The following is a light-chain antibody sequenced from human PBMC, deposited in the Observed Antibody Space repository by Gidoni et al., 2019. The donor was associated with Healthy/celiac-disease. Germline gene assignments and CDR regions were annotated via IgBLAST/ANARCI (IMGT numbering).Light chain of an antibody. V-gene: IGKV3-11*01. CDR1: QSVSSY. J-gene: IGKJ1*01. Sequence: EIVLTQSPATLSLSPGERATLSCRASQSVSSYLAWYQQKPGQAPRLLIYDASNSATGIPARFSGSGSGTDFTLTISILEPEDFAVYYCQQRSNWLTFGQGTKVEIK. CDR3: QQRSNWLT. CDR2: DAS.